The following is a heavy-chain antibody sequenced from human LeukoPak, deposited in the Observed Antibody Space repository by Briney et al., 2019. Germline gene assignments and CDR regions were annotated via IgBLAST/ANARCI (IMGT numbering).Heavy chain of an antibody. J-gene: IGHJ4*02. Sequence: ASVKVSCKTSGYTFSVYDINWVRQAPGQGLEWMGLMNPDTERTVYAQKFQGRVTMTRDMSTSTVYMELSSLRSEDTAVYYCATGGHVRVYDSSAYYGHYWGQGTLVTVSS. V-gene: IGHV1-8*01. D-gene: IGHD3-22*01. CDR2: MNPDTERT. CDR3: ATGGHVRVYDSSAYYGHY. CDR1: GYTFSVYD.